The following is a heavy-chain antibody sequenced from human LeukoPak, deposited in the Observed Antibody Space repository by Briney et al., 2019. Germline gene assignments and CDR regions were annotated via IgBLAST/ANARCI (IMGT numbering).Heavy chain of an antibody. CDR3: ARDSSAALEF. J-gene: IGHJ4*02. CDR2: INPNSGGT. CDR1: GYTFTGYY. D-gene: IGHD2-2*01. Sequence: ASVKVSCKASGYTFTGYYIHWVRQAPGKGLEWMGWINPNSGGTDYAQNSQGRVTITRDASNSIVYMEVSSLSSDDTAVYYCARDSSAALEFWGQGTPVTVS. V-gene: IGHV1-2*02.